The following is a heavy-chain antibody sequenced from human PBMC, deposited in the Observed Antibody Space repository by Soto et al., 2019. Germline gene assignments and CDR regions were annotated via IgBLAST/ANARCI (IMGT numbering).Heavy chain of an antibody. CDR2: IYHTGST. J-gene: IGHJ4*02. D-gene: IGHD2-15*01. CDR3: ATLPPRIVVVVLPIPS. CDR1: GGSISSTNW. V-gene: IGHV4-4*02. Sequence: QVQLQQSGPRLARPSGTLSLTCVVSGGSISSTNWWTWVRQTPGKGLEWIGEIYHTGSTKYNPSLTTRVTISPDKSNNQSALNLKSVTAADTAVYYCATLPPRIVVVVLPIPSWGQGTLVTVSS.